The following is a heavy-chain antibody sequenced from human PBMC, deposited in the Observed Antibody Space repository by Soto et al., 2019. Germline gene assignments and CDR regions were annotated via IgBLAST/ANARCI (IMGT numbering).Heavy chain of an antibody. V-gene: IGHV3-23*01. J-gene: IGHJ4*02. CDR3: AKENGYSSSWLEFGY. Sequence: EAQLLESGGGLVQPGGSLRLSCAASGFTFSSYAMSWVRQAPGKGLEWVSAISGSGGSTYYADSVKGRFTISGDNSKNTLYLQMNSLRAEDTAVYYCAKENGYSSSWLEFGYWGQGTLVTVSS. D-gene: IGHD6-13*01. CDR1: GFTFSSYA. CDR2: ISGSGGST.